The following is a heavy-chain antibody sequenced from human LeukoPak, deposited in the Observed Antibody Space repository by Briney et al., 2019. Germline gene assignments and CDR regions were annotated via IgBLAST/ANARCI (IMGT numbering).Heavy chain of an antibody. J-gene: IGHJ4*02. CDR3: ARGSLHSAYGFDY. Sequence: GGSLRLSCAASGFTFSSYEMNWVRQAPEKGLEWVSHSSSSGNTIYYAGSVKGRFTIARDNAKNSVYLQMNSLRAEDTAVYYCARGSLHSAYGFDYWGQGTLVTVSS. V-gene: IGHV3-48*03. CDR2: SSSSGNTI. CDR1: GFTFSSYE. D-gene: IGHD5-12*01.